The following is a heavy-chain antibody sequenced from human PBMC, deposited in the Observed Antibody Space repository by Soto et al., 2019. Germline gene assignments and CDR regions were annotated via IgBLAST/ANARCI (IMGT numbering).Heavy chain of an antibody. V-gene: IGHV3-43*02. Sequence: GGSLRLSCAASGFTFDDYAMHWVRQAPGKGLEWVSLISGDGGSTYYADSVKGRFTISRDNSKNSLYLQMNSLRTEDTALYYCAKETDRQWLVRGDYFQLWGQGTLVTVSS. D-gene: IGHD6-19*01. J-gene: IGHJ1*01. CDR1: GFTFDDYA. CDR3: AKETDRQWLVRGDYFQL. CDR2: ISGDGGST.